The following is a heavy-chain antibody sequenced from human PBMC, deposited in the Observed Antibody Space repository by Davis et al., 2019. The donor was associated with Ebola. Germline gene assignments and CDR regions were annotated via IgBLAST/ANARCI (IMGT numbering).Heavy chain of an antibody. V-gene: IGHV3-7*03. Sequence: GESLKISCAASGFTFSSYWMSWVRQAPGKGLEWVANIKQDGSEKYYVDSVKGRFTISRDNSKNTLYLQMNSLRAEDTAVYYCARSLWPLGDYWGQGTLVTVSS. J-gene: IGHJ4*02. CDR3: ARSLWPLGDY. CDR1: GFTFSSYW. D-gene: IGHD3-10*01. CDR2: IKQDGSEK.